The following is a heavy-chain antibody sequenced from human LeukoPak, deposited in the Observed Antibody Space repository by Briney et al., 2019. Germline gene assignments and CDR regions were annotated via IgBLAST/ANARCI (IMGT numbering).Heavy chain of an antibody. D-gene: IGHD5-12*01. J-gene: IGHJ4*02. CDR3: ARIPLGYSGAYYFDY. Sequence: PSETLSLTYTVSRGSISGSIRSYYWSWLRQPPGKGLEWIGYISSSGSVNDNLSLRSRVTISVDTSKNQFFLNLSSVSAADTAVYYCARIPLGYSGAYYFDYWGQRTLVTVSP. CDR2: ISSSGSV. CDR1: RGSISGSIRSYY. V-gene: IGHV4-4*09.